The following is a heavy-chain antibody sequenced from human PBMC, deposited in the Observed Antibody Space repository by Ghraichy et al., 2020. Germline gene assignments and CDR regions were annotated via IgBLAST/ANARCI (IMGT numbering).Heavy chain of an antibody. CDR3: ARLAAQLIDY. CDR1: GGSISSSSYY. J-gene: IGHJ4*02. D-gene: IGHD2-2*01. Sequence: SQTLSLTCTVSGGSISSSSYYWGWIRQPPGKGLEWIGSIYYSGSTYYNPSLKSRVTISVDTSKNQFSLKLSSVTAADTAVYYCARLAAQLIDYWGQGTLVTVSS. CDR2: IYYSGST. V-gene: IGHV4-39*01.